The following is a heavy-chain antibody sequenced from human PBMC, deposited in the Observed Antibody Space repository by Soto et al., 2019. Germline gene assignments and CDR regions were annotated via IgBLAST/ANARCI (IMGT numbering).Heavy chain of an antibody. J-gene: IGHJ4*02. CDR2: ISGSGGST. Sequence: EVQLLESGGGLVQPGGSLRLSCAASGFTFSSYAMSWVRQAPGKGLEWVSAISGSGGSTYDADSVKGRFTISRDKSKNTLYLQMNSLRAEDTAVYYWASYYYGSGRAFDYWGQGTLVTVSS. V-gene: IGHV3-23*01. CDR1: GFTFSSYA. D-gene: IGHD3-10*01. CDR3: ASYYYGSGRAFDY.